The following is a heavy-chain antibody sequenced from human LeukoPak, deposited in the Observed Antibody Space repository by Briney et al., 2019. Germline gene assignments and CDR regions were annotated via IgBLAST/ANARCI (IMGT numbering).Heavy chain of an antibody. CDR2: IYYSGST. CDR1: GGSISSSPYY. Sequence: SETLSLTCAVSGGSISSSPYYWGWVRQPPGKGLEWIGIIYYSGSTYYNPSLKDRVTISLDTTKNHFSLQLTSVTAADTAVYYCAGDSAMGAASFDYWGQGTLVTVSS. CDR3: AGDSAMGAASFDY. V-gene: IGHV4-39*07. J-gene: IGHJ4*02. D-gene: IGHD2-15*01.